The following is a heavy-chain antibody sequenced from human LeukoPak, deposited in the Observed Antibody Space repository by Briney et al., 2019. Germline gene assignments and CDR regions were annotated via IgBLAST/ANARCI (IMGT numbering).Heavy chain of an antibody. CDR3: ARTFKVVTLDKGRAFDI. V-gene: IGHV3-23*01. J-gene: IGHJ3*02. CDR2: ISVSGRST. Sequence: GGSLRLSCAASGFTFSTYAMNWVRQAPGKGLEWVSVISVSGRSTYYADSVKGRFTISRDNSKNTLYLQMNSLRAEDTAVYYCARTFKVVTLDKGRAFDIWGQGTMVTVSS. D-gene: IGHD4-23*01. CDR1: GFTFSTYA.